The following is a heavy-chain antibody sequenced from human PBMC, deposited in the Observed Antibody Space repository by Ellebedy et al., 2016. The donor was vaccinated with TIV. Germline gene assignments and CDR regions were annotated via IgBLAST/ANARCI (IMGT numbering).Heavy chain of an antibody. CDR1: GYTLTELS. CDR2: FDPVNGET. D-gene: IGHD2-15*01. J-gene: IGHJ3*02. V-gene: IGHV1-24*01. Sequence: AASVKVSCKVSGYTLTELSIHWVRQAPGKGLEWMGGFDPVNGETIFAQEFQGRVTITEDTSTDTAYMELSSLRSEDTAIYFCATRSTYSFKESFDMWGQGTMVTVSS. CDR3: ATRSTYSFKESFDM.